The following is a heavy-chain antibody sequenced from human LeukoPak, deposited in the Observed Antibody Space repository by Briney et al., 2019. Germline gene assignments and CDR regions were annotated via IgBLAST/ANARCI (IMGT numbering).Heavy chain of an antibody. J-gene: IGHJ3*02. CDR1: GGSISIYY. Sequence: PSETLSLTCTVSGGSISIYYWSWIRQPPGKGLEWIGYIHYSESTNYNPSLKSRVTISVDTSKNQFSLKLSSVTAADTAVYFCARHLAGRARRAFDMWGQGTMVTVSS. D-gene: IGHD1-1*01. V-gene: IGHV4-59*08. CDR3: ARHLAGRARRAFDM. CDR2: IHYSEST.